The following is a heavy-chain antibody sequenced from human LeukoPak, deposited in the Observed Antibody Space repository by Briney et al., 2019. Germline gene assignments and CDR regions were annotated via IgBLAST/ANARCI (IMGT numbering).Heavy chain of an antibody. D-gene: IGHD5-24*01. CDR2: ISWNSGTI. V-gene: IGHV3-9*01. CDR1: GFTFDDYA. Sequence: PGRSLRLSCAASGFTFDDYAMHWVRQTPGKGLEWVSGISWNSGTIGYADSVKGRFTISRDNAKNSLYLQMNSLRAEDTAVYYCARSPRQKRDGLDYWGQGTLVTVSS. J-gene: IGHJ4*02. CDR3: ARSPRQKRDGLDY.